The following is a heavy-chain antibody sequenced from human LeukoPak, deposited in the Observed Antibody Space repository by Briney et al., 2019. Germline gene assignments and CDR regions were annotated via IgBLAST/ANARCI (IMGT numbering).Heavy chain of an antibody. J-gene: IGHJ3*02. D-gene: IGHD5/OR15-5a*01. CDR3: AEVRSSVSDI. CDR2: IKQDGSER. CDR1: GFTFSSHW. V-gene: IGHV3-7*01. Sequence: GRSLRLSCAASGFTFSSHWMTWVRQAPGKGLEWVANIKQDGSERYYVDSLKGRFTISRDNAKNSLYLQMNSLRDEDTAVYYCAEVRSSVSDIWGQGTMVTVSS.